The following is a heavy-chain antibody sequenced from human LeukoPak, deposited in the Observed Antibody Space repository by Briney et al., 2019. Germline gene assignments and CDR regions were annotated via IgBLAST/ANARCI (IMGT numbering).Heavy chain of an antibody. Sequence: PGGSLRLSCAASGFNVSTNYMSWPRQAPGKGLDWVSTINANSGTRSSAAWVRGRSTISRDNSKNTLYLKLTTLRADDTAVYYCAKPISGGLAVTADWFAPWGQGTLVVVSS. CDR1: GFNVSTNY. CDR3: AKPISGGLAVTADWFAP. CDR2: INANSGTR. J-gene: IGHJ5*01. D-gene: IGHD6-19*01. V-gene: IGHV3-23*01.